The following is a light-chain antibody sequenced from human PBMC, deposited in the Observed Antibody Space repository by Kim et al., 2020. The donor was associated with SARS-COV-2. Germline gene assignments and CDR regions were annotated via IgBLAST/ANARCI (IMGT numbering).Light chain of an antibody. Sequence: DIQMTQSPSSLSASVGDRVTITCRASLTISSFLAWYQQTAGKAPKLLIYKGSTLQSGVPSRFSGSGSGTQFTLTISSLQPDDFATYYCQQYSSYPWTFGQGTRVDIK. V-gene: IGKV1-5*03. CDR2: KGS. CDR3: QQYSSYPWT. J-gene: IGKJ1*01. CDR1: LTISSF.